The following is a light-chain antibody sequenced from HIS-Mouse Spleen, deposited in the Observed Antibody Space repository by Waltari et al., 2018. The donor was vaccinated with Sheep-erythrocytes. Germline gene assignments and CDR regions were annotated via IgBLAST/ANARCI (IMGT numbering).Light chain of an antibody. CDR1: QGISSY. V-gene: IGKV1-8*01. CDR2: AAS. Sequence: AIRMTQSPSSLSASTGDRFPITCRASQGISSYLAWYQQKPGKAPKLLIYAASTLQSGVPSRFSGSGSGTDFTLTISCLQSEDFATYYCQQYYSYPPTFGQGTKVEIK. CDR3: QQYYSYPPT. J-gene: IGKJ1*01.